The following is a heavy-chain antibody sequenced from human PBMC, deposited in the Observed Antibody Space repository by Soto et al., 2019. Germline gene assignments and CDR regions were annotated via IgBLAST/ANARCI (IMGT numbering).Heavy chain of an antibody. CDR3: ARYDYGDVDY. CDR2: TRNEAKSYIT. J-gene: IGHJ4*02. V-gene: IGHV3-72*01. CDR1: GFTISDHY. Sequence: EVQLVESGGGLLQPGGSLRLSCAASGFTISDHYMDWVRQAPGKGLEWVGRTRNEAKSYITDYAASVKGRFTISRDDSKNSLYLQMNSLKSEDTAVYYCARYDYGDVDYWGQGTLVTVSS. D-gene: IGHD4-17*01.